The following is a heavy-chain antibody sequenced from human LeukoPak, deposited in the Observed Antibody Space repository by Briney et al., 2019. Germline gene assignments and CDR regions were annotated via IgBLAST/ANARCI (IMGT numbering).Heavy chain of an antibody. Sequence: PGGSLRLSCAASGFTFSSYGMHWVRQAPGKGLEWVAVISYDGSNKYYADSVKGRFTISRDNSKNTLYLQMNSLRAEDTAVYYCAKGDYGTFGYWGQGTLVTVSS. CDR3: AKGDYGTFGY. V-gene: IGHV3-30*18. J-gene: IGHJ4*02. CDR2: ISYDGSNK. D-gene: IGHD3-10*01. CDR1: GFTFSSYG.